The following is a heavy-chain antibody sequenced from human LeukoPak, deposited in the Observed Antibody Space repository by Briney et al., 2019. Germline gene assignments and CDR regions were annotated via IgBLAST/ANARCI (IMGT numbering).Heavy chain of an antibody. CDR1: GFTFSSYS. V-gene: IGHV3-21*01. CDR2: ISSSSGYI. D-gene: IGHD1-26*01. J-gene: IGHJ3*02. CDR3: ARAKTYSGSYYDAFDI. Sequence: GGSLRLSCAASGFTFSSYSMNWVRQAPGKGLEWVSSISSSSGYIYYADSVKGRFTISRDNAENSLYLQMNSLRAEDTAMYYCARAKTYSGSYYDAFDIWGQGTMVTVSS.